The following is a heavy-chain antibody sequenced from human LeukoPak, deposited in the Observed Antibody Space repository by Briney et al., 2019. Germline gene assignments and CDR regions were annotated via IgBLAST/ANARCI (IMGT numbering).Heavy chain of an antibody. J-gene: IGHJ5*02. D-gene: IGHD1-26*01. CDR2: IYKKTKNYET. CDR3: TRDAGTYNWLDP. Sequence: PGGSLRLSCAASGFTFSDCSIHWVRQASGKGVEWVGLIYKKTKNYETAYAASVGGRFTISRDDSHNTAYLQMYSLETEDTALYYCTRDAGTYNWLDPWGQGTLVTVSS. CDR1: GFTFSDCS. V-gene: IGHV3-73*01.